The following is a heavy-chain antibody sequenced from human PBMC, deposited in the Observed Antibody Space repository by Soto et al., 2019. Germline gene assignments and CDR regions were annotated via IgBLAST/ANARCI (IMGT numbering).Heavy chain of an antibody. D-gene: IGHD1-26*01. J-gene: IGHJ6*02. CDR2: VSYDGTNK. CDR3: AKGWELLPGDYCYGMDV. CDR1: GFTFSSYG. V-gene: IGHV3-30*18. Sequence: QVQLVESGGGVVQPGRSLRLSCAASGFTFSSYGMHWVRQAPGKGLEWVAVVSYDGTNKYYADSVKGRFTISRDNSKNTLYLQMNSLRAEDTAGYYCAKGWELLPGDYCYGMDVWGQGTTVTVSS.